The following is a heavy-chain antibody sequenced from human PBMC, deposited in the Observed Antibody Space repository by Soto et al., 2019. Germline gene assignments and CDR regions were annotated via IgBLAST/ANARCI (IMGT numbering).Heavy chain of an antibody. J-gene: IGHJ4*02. CDR1: GGSFSGYY. V-gene: IGHV4-34*01. CDR2: INHSGST. Sequence: SETLSLTCAVYGGSFSGYYWSWIRQPPGKGLEWIGEINHSGSTNYNPSLKSRATISVDTSKNQFSLKLSSVTAADTAVYYCARGDQPPLDYWGQGTLVTVSS. CDR3: ARGDQPPLDY. D-gene: IGHD2-2*01.